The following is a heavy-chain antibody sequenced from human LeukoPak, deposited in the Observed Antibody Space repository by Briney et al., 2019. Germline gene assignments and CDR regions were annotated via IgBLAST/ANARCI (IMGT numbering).Heavy chain of an antibody. Sequence: SVKVSCKASGGTSNSHAISWVRQAPGQGLEWMGRIIPNLGTTNRAQNFQDRVTLTADKSTNTAYMELTSLTSDDTAVYYCATTNDGGGYQWGDFFDFWGQGTLVTVCS. CDR3: ATTNDGGGYQWGDFFDF. D-gene: IGHD3-22*01. J-gene: IGHJ4*02. V-gene: IGHV1-69*04. CDR1: GGTSNSHA. CDR2: IIPNLGTT.